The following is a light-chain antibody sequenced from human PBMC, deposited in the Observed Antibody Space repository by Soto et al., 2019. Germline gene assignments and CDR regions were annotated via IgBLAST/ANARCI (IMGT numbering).Light chain of an antibody. Sequence: AIRMTQSPSSLSASTGDRVTITCRASQGISSYLAWYQQKPGKAPKLLIYAASTLQSVVPSRVSGSGSGTDVTLTISCLQSEDFATYYCQQYYSYPYTFGHGTKREIK. CDR1: QGISSY. CDR2: AAS. V-gene: IGKV1-8*01. CDR3: QQYYSYPYT. J-gene: IGKJ2*01.